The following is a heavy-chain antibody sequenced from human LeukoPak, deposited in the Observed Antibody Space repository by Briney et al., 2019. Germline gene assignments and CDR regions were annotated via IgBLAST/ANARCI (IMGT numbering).Heavy chain of an antibody. J-gene: IGHJ4*02. CDR3: ARDPYCSSTSCYDVVLDY. D-gene: IGHD2-2*01. CDR2: FDPEDGET. CDR1: GYTLTELS. V-gene: IGHV1-24*01. Sequence: GASVKVSCKVSGYTLTELSMHWVRQAPGKGLEWMGGFDPEDGETIYAQKFQGRVTMTEDTSTDTAYMELSSLRSEDTAVYYCARDPYCSSTSCYDVVLDYWGQGTLVTVSS.